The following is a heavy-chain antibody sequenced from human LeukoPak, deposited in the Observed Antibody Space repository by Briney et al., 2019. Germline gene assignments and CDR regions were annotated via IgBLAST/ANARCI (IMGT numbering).Heavy chain of an antibody. J-gene: IGHJ4*02. D-gene: IGHD3-22*01. V-gene: IGHV3-48*01. CDR1: GFTFDDYG. Sequence: GGSLRLSCAASGFTFDDYGMSWVRQAPGKGLEWVSYISSSGSTIYYADSVKGRFTISRDNSKNTLYLQMNSLRAEDTAVYYCAKGLKYYYDSSPSPGMYWGQGALVTVSS. CDR2: ISSSGSTI. CDR3: AKGLKYYYDSSPSPGMY.